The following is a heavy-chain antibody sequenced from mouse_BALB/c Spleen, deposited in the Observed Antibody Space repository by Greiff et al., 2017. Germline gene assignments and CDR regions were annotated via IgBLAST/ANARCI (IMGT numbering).Heavy chain of an antibody. CDR2: ISYDGSN. CDR3: ATRIYDGYAWFAY. CDR1: GYSITSGYY. D-gene: IGHD2-3*01. V-gene: IGHV3-6*02. J-gene: IGHJ3*01. Sequence: VQLKESGPGLVKPSQSLSLTCSVTGYSITSGYYWNWIRQLPGNKLEWMGYISYDGSNNYNPSLKNRISITRDTSKNQFFLKLNSVTTEDTATYYCATRIYDGYAWFAYWGQGTLVTVSA.